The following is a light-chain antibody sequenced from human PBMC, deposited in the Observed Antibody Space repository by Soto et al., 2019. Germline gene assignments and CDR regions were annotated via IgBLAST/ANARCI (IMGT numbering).Light chain of an antibody. Sequence: DIQITQSPSTLSASVGDRVTITCRASQSVSAWLAWYQQKPGKAPKFLIYDVSTLASGVSSRFRGSGSGTDFTLSINSLQREDFATYYCQQTYSAPPLFGQGTKVDIK. CDR1: QSVSAW. CDR3: QQTYSAPPL. CDR2: DVS. J-gene: IGKJ1*01. V-gene: IGKV1-5*01.